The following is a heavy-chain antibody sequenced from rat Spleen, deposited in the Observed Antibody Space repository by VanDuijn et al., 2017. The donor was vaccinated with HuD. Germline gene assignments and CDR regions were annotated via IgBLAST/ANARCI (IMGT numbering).Heavy chain of an antibody. V-gene: IGHV5-27*01. J-gene: IGHJ2*01. D-gene: IGHD1-11*01. CDR2: ITNSGGST. Sequence: EVQLVESGGGLVQPGRSLKLSCAASGFTFSNYDMAWVRQAPTKGLEWVASITNSGGSTYYRDSVKGRFTISRYNAKSTLYLQMDSLRSEDAATYYCTRVLRYFDYWGQGVMVTVSS. CDR1: GFTFSNYD. CDR3: TRVLRYFDY.